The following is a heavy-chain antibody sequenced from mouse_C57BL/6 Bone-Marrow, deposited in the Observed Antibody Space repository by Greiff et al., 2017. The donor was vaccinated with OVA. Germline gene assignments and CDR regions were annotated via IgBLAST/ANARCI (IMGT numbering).Heavy chain of an antibody. CDR3: ARSSYDYYAMDY. D-gene: IGHD2-10*01. J-gene: IGHJ4*01. CDR1: GYTFTDYY. Sequence: VQLQQSGPELVKPGASVKISCKASGYTFTDYYINWVKQRPGQGLEWIRWIYPGSGNTKYNEKFKGKATLTVDTSSSPAYMQLSSLTSEDSAVYFCARSSYDYYAMDYWGQGTSVTVSS. V-gene: IGHV1-84*01. CDR2: IYPGSGNT.